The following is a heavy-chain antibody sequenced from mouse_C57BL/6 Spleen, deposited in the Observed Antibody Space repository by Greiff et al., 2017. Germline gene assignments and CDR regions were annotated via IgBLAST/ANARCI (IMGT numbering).Heavy chain of an antibody. V-gene: IGHV1-64*01. CDR3: ARSRITTDWYFDV. J-gene: IGHJ1*03. CDR1: GYTFTSYW. D-gene: IGHD1-1*01. Sequence: QVQLKQPGAELVKPGASVKLSCKASGYTFTSYWMHWVKQRPGQGLEWIGMIHPNSGSTNYNEKFKSKATLTVDKSSSTAYMQLSSLTSEDSAVYYCARSRITTDWYFDVWGTGTTVTVSS. CDR2: IHPNSGST.